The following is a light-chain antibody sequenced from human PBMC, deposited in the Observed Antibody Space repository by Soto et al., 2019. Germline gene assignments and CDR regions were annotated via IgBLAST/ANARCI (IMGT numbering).Light chain of an antibody. J-gene: IGKJ1*01. CDR3: RHYNGYSPWT. CDR2: DAS. CDR1: QSINYW. V-gene: IGKV1-5*01. Sequence: DIQMTQSPSTLSASVGDRVTITCRASQSINYWLAWYQQRPGKAPKLLIYDASTLHSGAPSRFSGSGSGTDFTLTITDLQPDDFATYYCRHYNGYSPWTFGLGTRVEI.